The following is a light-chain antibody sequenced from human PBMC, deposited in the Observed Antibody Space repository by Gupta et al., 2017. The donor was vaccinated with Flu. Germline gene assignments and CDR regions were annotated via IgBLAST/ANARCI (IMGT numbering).Light chain of an antibody. CDR2: DVS. J-gene: IGLJ1*01. V-gene: IGLV2-14*01. Sequence: QSALTQPASVSGSPGQSITISCTVTSSDVGRSDSVSWYQQHPGKAPKLLIYDVSSRPSGVSSRFSGSKSGNTASLTISGLQAEDETDYYCSSYTSISTFYVFGTGTKVTVL. CDR1: SSDVGRSDS. CDR3: SSYTSISTFYV.